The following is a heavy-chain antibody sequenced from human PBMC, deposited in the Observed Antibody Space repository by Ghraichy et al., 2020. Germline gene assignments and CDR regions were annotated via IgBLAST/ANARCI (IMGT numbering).Heavy chain of an antibody. CDR2: ISISGFNI. D-gene: IGHD3-22*01. Sequence: LSLTCAASGFTFSNYAMSWVRQAPGKGLEWVSTISISGFNIYYADSVKGRFTISRDDSENTLFLPMTSLKAEDTAVYSCAKVGRQLYDSKGYYGLDVWGQGTTVTVSS. J-gene: IGHJ6*02. V-gene: IGHV3-23*01. CDR1: GFTFSNYA. CDR3: AKVGRQLYDSKGYYGLDV.